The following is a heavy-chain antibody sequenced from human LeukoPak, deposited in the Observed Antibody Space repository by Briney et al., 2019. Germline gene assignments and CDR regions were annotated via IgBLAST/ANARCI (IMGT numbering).Heavy chain of an antibody. Sequence: GGSLRLSCAASGFTFSSYAMHWVRQAPGKGLEWVAVISYDGSNKHYADSVKGRFTISRDNSKNTLYLQMNSLRAEDTAVYYCAREPYGDYATDYWGQGTLVTVSS. CDR2: ISYDGSNK. CDR1: GFTFSSYA. CDR3: AREPYGDYATDY. D-gene: IGHD4-17*01. J-gene: IGHJ4*02. V-gene: IGHV3-30-3*01.